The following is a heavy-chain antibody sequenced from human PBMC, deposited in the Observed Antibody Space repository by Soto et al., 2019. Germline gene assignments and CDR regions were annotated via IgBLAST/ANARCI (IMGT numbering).Heavy chain of an antibody. CDR1: GDCMSIGYV. D-gene: IGHD6-13*01. Sequence: XGTRELSSAVSGDCMSIGYVWGCIRQPPGKGLEWIGSIYHSGSTYYNPSLKSRVSISVDTSKNQFSLRLSSVTAADTAMYYCARRHSSSWQGLDSWGTATLVTVS. CDR3: ARRHSSSWQGLDS. CDR2: IYHSGST. V-gene: IGHV4-38-2*01. J-gene: IGHJ5*01.